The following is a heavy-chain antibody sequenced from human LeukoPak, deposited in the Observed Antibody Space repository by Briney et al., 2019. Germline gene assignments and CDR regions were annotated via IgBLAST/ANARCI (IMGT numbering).Heavy chain of an antibody. CDR1: GGSFSGYY. V-gene: IGHV4-34*01. CDR3: ARGGYYDFWSGRSLFDY. CDR2: INHSGST. J-gene: IGHJ4*02. Sequence: SETLSLTCAVYGGSFSGYYWSWIRQPPGKGLEWIGEINHSGSTNYNPSLKSRVTISVDTSKNQFSLKLSSVTAADTAVCYCARGGYYDFWSGRSLFDYWGQGTLVTVSS. D-gene: IGHD3-3*01.